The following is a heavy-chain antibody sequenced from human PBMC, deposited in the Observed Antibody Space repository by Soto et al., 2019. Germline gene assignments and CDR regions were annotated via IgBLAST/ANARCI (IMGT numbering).Heavy chain of an antibody. D-gene: IGHD6-19*01. Sequence: QVQLVQSGAEVKKPGSSVKVSCKASGGTSSSNAFGWVRQAPGKGLEWRGGIIPIFGTANYAQKFQGRVTITADESTSTAYMELSSLRSEDTAVYYCARGYSSGWYGYYYYYGMDVWGQGTTVTVSS. CDR3: ARGYSSGWYGYYYYYGMDV. V-gene: IGHV1-69*01. J-gene: IGHJ6*02. CDR1: GGTSSSNA. CDR2: IIPIFGTA.